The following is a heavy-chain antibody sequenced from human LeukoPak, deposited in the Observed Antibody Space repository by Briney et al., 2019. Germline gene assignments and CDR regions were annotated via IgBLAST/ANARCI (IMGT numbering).Heavy chain of an antibody. CDR3: AKGRNGDNVAEASDI. Sequence: GRSLRLSCAASGFTFSTYAVNWVRQAPGKGLEWVSAISTSGGRTYYAGSVKGRFTISRDNSKNTLYLQMNGLRGEDTAVYYCAKGRNGDNVAEASDIWGQGTMVTVSS. CDR1: GFTFSTYA. CDR2: ISTSGGRT. J-gene: IGHJ3*02. D-gene: IGHD4-17*01. V-gene: IGHV3-23*01.